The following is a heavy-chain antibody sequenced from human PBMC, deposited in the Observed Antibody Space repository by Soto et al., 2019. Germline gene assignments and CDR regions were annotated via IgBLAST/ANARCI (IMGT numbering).Heavy chain of an antibody. Sequence: ASVKVSCKASGYTFTGYCMHWVRQAPGQGLEWMGWINPNSGGTNYAQKFQGWVTMTRDTSISTAYMEMSRLRSDDKAGYYCARDRGXGYCSGGSCYPQDAFDIXGQGTMVTVSS. D-gene: IGHD2-15*01. J-gene: IGHJ3*02. CDR2: INPNSGGT. CDR3: ARDRGXGYCSGGSCYPQDAFDI. CDR1: GYTFTGYC. V-gene: IGHV1-2*04.